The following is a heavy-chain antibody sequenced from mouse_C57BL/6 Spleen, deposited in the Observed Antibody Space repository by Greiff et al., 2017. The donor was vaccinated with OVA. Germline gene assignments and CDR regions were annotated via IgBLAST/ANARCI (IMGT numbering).Heavy chain of an antibody. CDR1: GYTFTSYW. Sequence: VQLQQSGTELVKPGASVKLSCKASGYTFTSYWMHWVKQRPGQGLEWIGNINPSNGGTNYNEKFKSKATLTVDKSSSTAYMQLSSLTSEDSAVYYCARDITTVVAGMDYWGQGTSVTVSS. D-gene: IGHD1-1*01. CDR3: ARDITTVVAGMDY. CDR2: INPSNGGT. V-gene: IGHV1-53*01. J-gene: IGHJ4*01.